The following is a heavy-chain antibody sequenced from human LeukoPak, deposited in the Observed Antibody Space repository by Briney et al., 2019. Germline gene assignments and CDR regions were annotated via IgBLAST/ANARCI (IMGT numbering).Heavy chain of an antibody. D-gene: IGHD6-19*01. J-gene: IGHJ4*02. Sequence: GGSLRLSCAASGFTFSSYGVHWVRQAPGKGLEWVAVIWYDGSHKYYADSVKGRFTISRDNSKNTLYLEMNSLRAEDTAVYYCASTSGWYEPIDYWGQGTLVTVSS. CDR2: IWYDGSHK. V-gene: IGHV3-33*03. CDR3: ASTSGWYEPIDY. CDR1: GFTFSSYG.